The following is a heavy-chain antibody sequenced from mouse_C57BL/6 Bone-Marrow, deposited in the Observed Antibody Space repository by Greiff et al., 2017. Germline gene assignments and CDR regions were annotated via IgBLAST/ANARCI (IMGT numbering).Heavy chain of an antibody. CDR3: TTYDYDYPYDV. Sequence: EVKLVESGAELVRPGASVKLSCTASGFNIKDDYMHWVKQRPEQGLEWIGWIDPENGDTEYASKFQGKATITADTSSNTAYLQLSSLTSEDTAVYYCTTYDYDYPYDVWGTGTTVTVSS. D-gene: IGHD2-4*01. V-gene: IGHV14-4*01. CDR2: IDPENGDT. CDR1: GFNIKDDY. J-gene: IGHJ1*03.